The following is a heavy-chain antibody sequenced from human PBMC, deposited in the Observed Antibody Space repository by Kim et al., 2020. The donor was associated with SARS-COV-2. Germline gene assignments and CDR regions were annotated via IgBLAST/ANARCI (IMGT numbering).Heavy chain of an antibody. CDR2: IYYSGST. D-gene: IGHD3-22*01. V-gene: IGHV4-59*01. CDR1: GGSISSYY. J-gene: IGHJ6*02. Sequence: SETLSLTCTVSGGSISSYYWSWIRQPPGKGLEWIGYIYYSGSTNYNPSLKSRVTISVDTSKNQFSLKLRSVTAADTAVYYCAREGGSGYYRWTYYGMDVWRQGTTVTVSS. CDR3: AREGGSGYYRWTYYGMDV.